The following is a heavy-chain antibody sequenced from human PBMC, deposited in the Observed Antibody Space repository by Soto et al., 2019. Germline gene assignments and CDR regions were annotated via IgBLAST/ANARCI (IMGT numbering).Heavy chain of an antibody. V-gene: IGHV3-30*18. Sequence: QPGGSLRLSCAASGFTFSSYGMHWVRQAPGKGLEWVAVISYDGSNKYYADSVKGRFTISRDNSKNTLYLQMNSLRAEDTAVYYCAKTSVGYYDFWSGPKPHDYYGMDVWGQGTTVTVSS. CDR3: AKTSVGYYDFWSGPKPHDYYGMDV. D-gene: IGHD3-3*01. CDR1: GFTFSSYG. CDR2: ISYDGSNK. J-gene: IGHJ6*02.